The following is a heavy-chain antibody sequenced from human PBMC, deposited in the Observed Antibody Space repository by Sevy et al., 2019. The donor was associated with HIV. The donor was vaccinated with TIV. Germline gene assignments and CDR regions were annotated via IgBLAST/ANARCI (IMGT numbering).Heavy chain of an antibody. CDR2: IKDDGSAK. V-gene: IGHV3-7*03. Sequence: GGSLRLSCAASGFTFSYYWMNWVRQAPGKGLEWVANIKDDGSAKYYVHSVKGRFTITRDNAKINFYVQMHSMRVEDPAVYNRVRTSDSTGYNNFREGIFDIWGQGTMVTASS. J-gene: IGHJ3*02. CDR1: GFTFSYYW. D-gene: IGHD3-22*01. CDR3: VRTSDSTGYNNFREGIFDI.